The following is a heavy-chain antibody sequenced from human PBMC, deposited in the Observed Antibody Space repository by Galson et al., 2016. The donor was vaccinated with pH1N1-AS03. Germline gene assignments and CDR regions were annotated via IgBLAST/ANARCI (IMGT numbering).Heavy chain of an antibody. Sequence: SLRLSCAASGFTFSSYGMHWVRQAPGKGLAWVAVISYDGSNKYYADSVKGRFTISRDNSKNTLYLQMNSLRAEDTAVYYCAKDPASGEVWDILGALNWFDPWGQGTLVTVSS. CDR1: GFTFSSYG. CDR3: AKDPASGEVWDILGALNWFDP. D-gene: IGHD1-26*01. V-gene: IGHV3-30*18. J-gene: IGHJ5*02. CDR2: ISYDGSNK.